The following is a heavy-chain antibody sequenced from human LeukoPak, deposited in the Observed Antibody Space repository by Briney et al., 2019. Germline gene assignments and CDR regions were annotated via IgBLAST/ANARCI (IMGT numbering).Heavy chain of an antibody. J-gene: IGHJ4*02. D-gene: IGHD4-17*01. CDR2: IYHSGST. CDR3: ARVTTVTTFDY. V-gene: IGHV4-30-2*01. CDR1: GGSISSGGYS. Sequence: PSQTLSLTCAVSGGSISSGGYSWSWIRQPPGKGLEWIGYIYHSGSTYYNPSLKSRVTISVDRSKNQFSLKLSSVTAADTGVYYCARVTTVTTFDYWGQGALVTVSS.